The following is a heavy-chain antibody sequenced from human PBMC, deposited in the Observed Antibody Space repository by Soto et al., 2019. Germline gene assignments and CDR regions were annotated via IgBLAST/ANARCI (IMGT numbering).Heavy chain of an antibody. Sequence: GASVKVSCKASGYTFTSYGISWVRQAPGQGLEWMGWISAYNGNTNYAQKLQGRVTMTTDTSTSTAYMELRSLRSDDTAVYYCARDLGYVFWSGYMSPRGIDYCGQRPRVTVSS. D-gene: IGHD3-3*01. CDR3: ARDLGYVFWSGYMSPRGIDY. V-gene: IGHV1-18*01. CDR1: GYTFTSYG. J-gene: IGHJ4*02. CDR2: ISAYNGNT.